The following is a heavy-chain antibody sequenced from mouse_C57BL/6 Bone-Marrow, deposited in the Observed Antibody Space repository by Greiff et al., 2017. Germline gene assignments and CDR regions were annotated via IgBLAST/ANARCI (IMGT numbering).Heavy chain of an antibody. CDR1: GYTFTSYW. CDR2: IHPNSGST. D-gene: IGHD1-1*01. CDR3: ARDYYGSSSDY. V-gene: IGHV1-64*01. J-gene: IGHJ2*01. Sequence: QVQLQQPGAELVKPGASVKLSCKASGYTFTSYWMHWVKQRPGQGLEWIGMIHPNSGSTNYNEKFKSKATLTVYKSSSTAYMQLSSLTSEDSAVYDCARDYYGSSSDYWGQGTTLTVSS.